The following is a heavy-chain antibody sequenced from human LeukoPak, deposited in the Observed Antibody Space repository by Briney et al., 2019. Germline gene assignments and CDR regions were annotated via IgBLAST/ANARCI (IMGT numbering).Heavy chain of an antibody. CDR2: IKPDGSIT. J-gene: IGHJ5*02. CDR3: ARSDWFDP. CDR1: GFTFSSHG. V-gene: IGHV3-74*01. Sequence: GTLRLSCAASGFTFSSHGMNWVRQAPGKGLEWVSRIKPDGSITAYADSVKGRFTISRDNAKNTLYLQTSSLRAEDTAVYYCARSDWFDPWGQGTLVTVSS.